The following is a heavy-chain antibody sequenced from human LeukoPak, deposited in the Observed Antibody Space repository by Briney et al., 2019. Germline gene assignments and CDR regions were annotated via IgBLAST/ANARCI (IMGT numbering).Heavy chain of an antibody. D-gene: IGHD3-10*01. V-gene: IGHV1-8*01. CDR3: ARSGLPMVRGVIIKSYYYYGMDV. CDR1: GYTFTSYD. Sequence: ASVKVSCKASGYTFTSYDINWVRQATGQGLEWMGWMNPNSGNTGYAQKFQGRVTMTRNTSISTAYMELSSLRSEDTAVYYCARSGLPMVRGVIIKSYYYYGMDVRGQGTTVTVSS. CDR2: MNPNSGNT. J-gene: IGHJ6*02.